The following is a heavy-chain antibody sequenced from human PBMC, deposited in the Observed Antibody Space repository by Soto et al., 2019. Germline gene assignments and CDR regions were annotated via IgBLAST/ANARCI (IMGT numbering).Heavy chain of an antibody. V-gene: IGHV2-5*02. J-gene: IGHJ6*03. Sequence: SGPTLVNPTQTLTLTCTFSGFSLSTSGVGVGWIRQPPGKALEWLALIYWDDDKRYSPSLKSRLTITKDTSKNQVVLTMTNMDPVDTATYYCAVNRIYRPDFQYLDVWGKGTKVTVSS. CDR1: GFSLSTSGVG. CDR3: AVNRIYRPDFQYLDV. D-gene: IGHD3-16*02. CDR2: IYWDDDK.